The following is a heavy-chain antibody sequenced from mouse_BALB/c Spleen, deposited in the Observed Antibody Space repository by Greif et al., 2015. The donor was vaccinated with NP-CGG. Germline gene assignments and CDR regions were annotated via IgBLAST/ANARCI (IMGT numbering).Heavy chain of an antibody. CDR1: GFTFTDYY. J-gene: IGHJ4*01. CDR2: IRNKANGYTT. V-gene: IGHV7-3*02. Sequence: EVKLMESGGGLVQPGGSLRLSCATSGFTFTDYYMSWVRQPPGKALEWLGFIRNKANGYTTEYSASVKGRFTISRDNSQSILYLQMNTLRAEDSATYYCARDHDGRGVYYYAMDYWGQGTSVTVSS. CDR3: ARDHDGRGVYYYAMDY. D-gene: IGHD2-3*01.